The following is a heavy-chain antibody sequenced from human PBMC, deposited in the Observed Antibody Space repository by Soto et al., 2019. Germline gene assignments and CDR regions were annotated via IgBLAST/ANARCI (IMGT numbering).Heavy chain of an antibody. CDR3: VRSGHTFAGVI. D-gene: IGHD3-16*01. J-gene: IGHJ4*02. CDR1: CSSMSDYY. V-gene: IGHV4-59*01. CDR2: MHSSGNA. Sequence: TLSLTATVACSSMSDYYVTCIRQPPGRGLEWIGFMHSSGNANYSSSLKGRATISVDTYNNQSSLILTSVTAADTAVYYCVRSGHTFAGVIWGQGTLVTSPQ.